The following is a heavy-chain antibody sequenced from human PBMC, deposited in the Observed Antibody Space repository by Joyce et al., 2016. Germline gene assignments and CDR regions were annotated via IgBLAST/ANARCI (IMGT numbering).Heavy chain of an antibody. CDR3: AKSATPVTAVRGIHYFEK. CDR2: INPSAGVT. V-gene: IGHV1-2*02. J-gene: IGHJ4*02. D-gene: IGHD3-10*01. CDR1: GYTFTDYF. Sequence: QVQLVQSGAEVKKPGASVQVSCKTSGYTFTDYFLHRVRQAPGQGPEGMGCINPSAGVTLYAQNRQGRVTVTRDTSIGTAYMELISLGFDDTAVYYCAKSATPVTAVRGIHYFEKCGQGALVTVSS.